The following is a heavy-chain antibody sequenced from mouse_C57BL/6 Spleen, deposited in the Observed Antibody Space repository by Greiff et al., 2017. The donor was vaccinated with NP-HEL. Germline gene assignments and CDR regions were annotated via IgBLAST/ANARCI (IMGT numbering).Heavy chain of an antibody. CDR1: GFTFSSYA. J-gene: IGHJ4*01. D-gene: IGHD2-5*01. Sequence: EVKLVESGEGLVKPGGSLKLSCAASGFTFSSYAMSWVRQTPEKRLEWVAYISSGGDYIYYADTVKGRFTITRDNARNTMYLQMSSLKSEDTAMYYCTRGSNYWHYAMDYWGQGTSVTVSS. CDR3: TRGSNYWHYAMDY. V-gene: IGHV5-9-1*02. CDR2: ISSGGDYI.